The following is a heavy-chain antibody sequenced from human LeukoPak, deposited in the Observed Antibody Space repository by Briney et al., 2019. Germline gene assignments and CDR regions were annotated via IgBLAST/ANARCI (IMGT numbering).Heavy chain of an antibody. CDR3: AGRAATYGMAV. CDR1: GFTVSSSY. V-gene: IGHV3-66*01. Sequence: PGGSLRLSCAPSGFTVSSSYMSWVRQAPGKGLEWVSIIYSSCSTYYADSVKGRLTISRDNSTNTLYFQMNSMRAEDTGLDYCAGRAATYGMAVWGERNTVTVSS. J-gene: IGHJ6*01. CDR2: IYSSCST. D-gene: IGHD1-26*01.